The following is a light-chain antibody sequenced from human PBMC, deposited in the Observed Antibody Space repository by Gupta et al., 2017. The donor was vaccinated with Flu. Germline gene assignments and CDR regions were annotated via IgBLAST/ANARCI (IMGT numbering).Light chain of an antibody. CDR2: AAS. V-gene: IGKV1-8*01. J-gene: IGKJ5*01. Sequence: AIRMTQSPSSFSASTGDRVTITCRASQGISSYLAWYQQKPGKAPKLLIYAASTLQSGVPSRFSGSGSGTDFTLTISCLQSEDFATYYCQQDDSYPHTFGQGTQLEIK. CDR1: QGISSY. CDR3: QQDDSYPHT.